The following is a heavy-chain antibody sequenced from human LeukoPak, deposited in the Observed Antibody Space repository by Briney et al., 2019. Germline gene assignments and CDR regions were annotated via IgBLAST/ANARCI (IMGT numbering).Heavy chain of an antibody. V-gene: IGHV3-21*01. CDR3: ARGLGDYMGVSGY. D-gene: IGHD3-10*01. J-gene: IGHJ4*02. CDR1: GFTFSSYI. CDR2: ISTSSSYI. Sequence: GGSLRLSCATSGFTFSSYIVNWVRQAPGKGLEWVASISTSSSYIYYADSLKGRFTISRDNAKNSLYLQMNSLRVEDTAVYYCARGLGDYMGVSGYWGQGILVTVSS.